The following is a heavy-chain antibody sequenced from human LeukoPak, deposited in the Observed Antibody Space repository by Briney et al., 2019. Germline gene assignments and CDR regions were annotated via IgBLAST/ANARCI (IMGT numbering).Heavy chain of an antibody. D-gene: IGHD5-18*01. CDR2: TYYRSEWHN. Sequence: SQTLSLTRAISGDSVSSNSAAWNWIRQSPSRGLEWLGRTYYRSEWHNDYAVSVKSRIIISPDTSKNQFSLQLKSVTPEDTAVYYCARDLAGFGGYSYGMVDYWGQGTLVTVSS. V-gene: IGHV6-1*01. J-gene: IGHJ4*02. CDR3: ARDLAGFGGYSYGMVDY. CDR1: GDSVSSNSAA.